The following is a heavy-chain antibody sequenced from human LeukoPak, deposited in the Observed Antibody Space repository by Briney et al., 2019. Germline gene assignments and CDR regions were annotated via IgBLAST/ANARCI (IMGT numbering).Heavy chain of an antibody. V-gene: IGHV3-23*01. CDR2: ISFSGVNT. J-gene: IGHJ4*02. CDR3: AKGGYDYAEYVDY. CDR1: GFTFSNYG. D-gene: IGHD4-17*01. Sequence: GGSLRLSCVASGFTFSNYGMSWVRQAPGKGLEWVSRISFSGVNTYYADSVRGRFTISRDKSKNTLYLQMNSLRAEGTAVYYCAKGGYDYAEYVDYWGQGTLVTVSS.